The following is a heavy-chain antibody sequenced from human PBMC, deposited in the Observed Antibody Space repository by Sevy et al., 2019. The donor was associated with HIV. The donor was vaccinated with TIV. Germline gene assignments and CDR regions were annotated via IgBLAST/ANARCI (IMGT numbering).Heavy chain of an antibody. CDR3: ARDWAYAFDY. J-gene: IGHJ4*02. Sequence: GGSLRLSCAASGFTFSSYSMNWVRQAPGKGLEWISYISGSGDIMDYADSVEGRFTISRDNAKDSLYLRINSLRAEDMGIYYCARDWAYAFDYWGQGTLVTVSS. D-gene: IGHD3-16*01. CDR2: ISGSGDIM. CDR1: GFTFSSYS. V-gene: IGHV3-48*01.